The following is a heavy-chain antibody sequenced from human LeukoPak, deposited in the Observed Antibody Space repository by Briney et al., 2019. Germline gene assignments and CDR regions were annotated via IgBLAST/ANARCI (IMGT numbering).Heavy chain of an antibody. CDR1: GFTFSSYA. J-gene: IGHJ4*02. V-gene: IGHV3-23*01. CDR2: ISDSGART. D-gene: IGHD6-25*01. CDR3: ASDYFLDY. Sequence: GGSLRLSCAASGFTFSSYAMTWVRQAPGKGLEWVSTISDSGARTNYADSAKGRFTISRDNSMNTLYLQMNSLRADDTAVYYCASDYFLDYWGQGTLVTVSS.